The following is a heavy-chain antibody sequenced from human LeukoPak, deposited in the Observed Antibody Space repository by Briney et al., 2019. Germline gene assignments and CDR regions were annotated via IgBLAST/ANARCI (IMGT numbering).Heavy chain of an antibody. Sequence: PSETLSLTCSVSGDSNTGYYWRGLRQPPRRGLEGIGNIYYTGHTYYNSSLKSRVTISLDTSKNQFSLKVISMTAADTAAYYCTKSDGYGLIRICGRGTMVTVSS. J-gene: IGHJ3*02. CDR2: IYYTGHT. V-gene: IGHV4-39*07. CDR3: TKSDGYGLIRI. CDR1: GDSNTGYY. D-gene: IGHD3-10*01.